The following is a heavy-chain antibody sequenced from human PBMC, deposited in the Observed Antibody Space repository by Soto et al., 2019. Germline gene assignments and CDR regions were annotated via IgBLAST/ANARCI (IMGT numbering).Heavy chain of an antibody. CDR1: GFTFSSYS. V-gene: IGHV3-21*01. CDR2: ISSSSSYI. CDR3: ARTKYNAISIFDY. Sequence: EVQLVESGGGLVKPGGSLRLSCAASGFTFSSYSMNWVRQAPGKGLECVSSISSSSSYIYYADSVKGRFTISRDNAKNSLYLQMNSLRAEDTAVYYCARTKYNAISIFDYWGQGTLVTVSS. D-gene: IGHD2-8*01. J-gene: IGHJ4*02.